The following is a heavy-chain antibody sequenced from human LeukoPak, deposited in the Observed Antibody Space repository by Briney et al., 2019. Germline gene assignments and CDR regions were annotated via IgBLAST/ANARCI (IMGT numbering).Heavy chain of an antibody. CDR2: ISSSSSTI. CDR3: ARDRGTGPYYYYGMDV. CDR1: GFTFSSYS. Sequence: GGSLRLSCAASGFTFSSYSMNWVRQAPGKGLEWVSYISSSSSTIYYADSVKGRFTISRDNAKNSLYLQMNSLRAEDTAVYYCARDRGTGPYYYYGMDVWGQGITVTVSS. J-gene: IGHJ6*02. V-gene: IGHV3-48*04. D-gene: IGHD2-15*01.